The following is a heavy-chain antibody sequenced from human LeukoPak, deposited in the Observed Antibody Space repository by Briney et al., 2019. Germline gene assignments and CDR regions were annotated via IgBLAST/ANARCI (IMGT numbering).Heavy chain of an antibody. CDR2: IYYSGYT. D-gene: IGHD6-13*01. CDR3: ARHAGGISATGTRPFDY. Sequence: SETLSLTCTVSGYFISSGYYWGWIRQPPGKGLEWIGSIYYSGYTYYNPSLKSRVTMSVDTSKNQFSLKLSSVTAADTAVYYCARHAGGISATGTRPFDYWGRGTLVTVSS. CDR1: GYFISSGYY. V-gene: IGHV4-38-2*02. J-gene: IGHJ4*02.